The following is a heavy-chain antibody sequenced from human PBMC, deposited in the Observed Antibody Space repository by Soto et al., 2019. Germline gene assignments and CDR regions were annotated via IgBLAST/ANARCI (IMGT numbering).Heavy chain of an antibody. J-gene: IGHJ4*02. CDR2: IYHSGST. D-gene: IGHD3-22*01. Sequence: SETLSLTCAVSGGSISSGGYSWSWIRQPPGKGLEWIGYIYHSGSTYYNPSLKSRVTNTAYLQWSSLKASDTAMYYCARSDYDSSAYFGQTGTFEYWGQGTLVTVSS. V-gene: IGHV4-30-2*01. CDR1: GGSISSGGYS. CDR3: ARSDYDSSAYFGQTGTFEY.